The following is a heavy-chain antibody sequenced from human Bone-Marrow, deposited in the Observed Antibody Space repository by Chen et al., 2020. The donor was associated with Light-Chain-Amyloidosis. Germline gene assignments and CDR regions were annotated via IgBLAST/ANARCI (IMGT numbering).Heavy chain of an antibody. CDR3: ARRRDGYNFDY. J-gene: IGHJ4*02. D-gene: IGHD5-12*01. CDR1: GYTFPNYW. V-gene: IGHV5-51*01. CDR2: IYPEDSDA. Sequence: EVQLEQSGPEVKKPGESLKISCKGSGYTFPNYWIGWVRQMPGKGLEWMGVIYPEDSDARYSPSFEGQVTISADKSITTADLQWRSLKASDTAMYYCARRRDGYNFDYWGQGTLVTVSS.